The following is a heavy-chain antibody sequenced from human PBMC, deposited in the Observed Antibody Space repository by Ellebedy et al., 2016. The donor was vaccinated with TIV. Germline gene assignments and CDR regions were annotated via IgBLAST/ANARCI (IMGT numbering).Heavy chain of an antibody. J-gene: IGHJ4*02. CDR1: GYTFTSYG. CDR3: ARVKEADIVATIDY. V-gene: IGHV1-18*01. Sequence: AASVKVSCKASGYTFTSYGISWVRQAPGQGLEWMGWISAYNGNTNYAQKLQGRVTMTTDTSTSPAYMELRSLRSDDTAVYYCARVKEADIVATIDYWGQGTLVTVSS. CDR2: ISAYNGNT. D-gene: IGHD5-12*01.